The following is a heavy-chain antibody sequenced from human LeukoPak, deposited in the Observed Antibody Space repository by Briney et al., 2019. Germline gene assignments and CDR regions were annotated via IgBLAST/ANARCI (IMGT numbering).Heavy chain of an antibody. CDR3: AITSASDTALDY. D-gene: IGHD5-18*01. CDR1: GFTFSSYG. CDR2: IWYDGSNK. V-gene: IGHV3-33*01. Sequence: PGGSLRLSCAASGFTFSSYGMHWARQAPGKGLEWVAVIWYDGSNKYYADSVKGRFTISRDNSKNTLYLQMNSLRAEDTAVYYCAITSASDTALDYWGQGTLVTVSS. J-gene: IGHJ4*02.